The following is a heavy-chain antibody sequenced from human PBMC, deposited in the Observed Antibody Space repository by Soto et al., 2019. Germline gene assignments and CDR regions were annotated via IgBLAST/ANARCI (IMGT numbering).Heavy chain of an antibody. CDR2: VYYTGTT. Sequence: SETLSLTCTVSGGSIKNTGAKWGWVRQPPGKGLEWIGSVYYTGTTYYNPSLQSRVTISIDTSKNQYSLSVNSVAAADTAVYYCATHTSGSRNGPHTWGQGTLVTVSS. D-gene: IGHD1-26*01. V-gene: IGHV4-39*01. CDR3: ATHTSGSRNGPHT. CDR1: GGSIKNTGAK. J-gene: IGHJ5*02.